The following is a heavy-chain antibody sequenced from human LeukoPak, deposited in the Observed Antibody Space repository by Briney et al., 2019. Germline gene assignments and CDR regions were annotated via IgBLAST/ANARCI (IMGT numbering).Heavy chain of an antibody. CDR3: ARVCGGDCRNDAFDI. Sequence: PGGSLRLSCAASGFTFSSYAMSWVRQAPGKGLEWVSAISGSGGSTYYADSVKGRFTISRDNSKNTLYLQMNSLSAEDTAVYYCARVCGGDCRNDAFDIRGQGKMVTVSS. CDR2: ISGSGGST. J-gene: IGHJ3*02. V-gene: IGHV3-23*01. D-gene: IGHD2-21*02. CDR1: GFTFSSYA.